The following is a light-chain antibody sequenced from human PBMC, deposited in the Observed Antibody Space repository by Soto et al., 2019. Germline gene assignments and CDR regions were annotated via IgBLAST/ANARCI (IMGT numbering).Light chain of an antibody. V-gene: IGLV2-14*01. CDR1: SSDVGDYKF. J-gene: IGLJ2*01. Sequence: QSALTQPASVSGSPGQSITISCTGTSSDVGDYKFVSWYQQHPGKVPKLMIYEVRNRPSGVSNRFSGSKSGNTASLTISGLQAEDEADYYCTSYTTSSIPVVFGGGTKVTV. CDR3: TSYTTSSIPVV. CDR2: EVR.